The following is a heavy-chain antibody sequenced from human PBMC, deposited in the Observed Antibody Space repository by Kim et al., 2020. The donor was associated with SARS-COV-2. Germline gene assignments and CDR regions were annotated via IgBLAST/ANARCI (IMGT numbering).Heavy chain of an antibody. V-gene: IGHV3-30*01. Sequence: VDSVKGRFTISRDNSKNTLYLQMNSLRAEDTAVYYCAREVAGSWNNWFDPWGQGTLVTVSS. CDR3: AREVAGSWNNWFDP. D-gene: IGHD6-13*01. J-gene: IGHJ5*02.